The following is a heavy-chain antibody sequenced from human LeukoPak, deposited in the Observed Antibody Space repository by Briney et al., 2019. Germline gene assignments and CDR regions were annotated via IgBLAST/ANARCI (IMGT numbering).Heavy chain of an antibody. D-gene: IGHD5-18*01. Sequence: GGSLRLSCAASGFTLSSYGMHWVRQAPGKGLEWVAVISYDGSNKYYADSVKGRFTISRDNSKNTQYLQMNSLRAEDTAVYYCAKNIAMVTAYYFDYWGQGTLVTVSS. CDR3: AKNIAMVTAYYFDY. V-gene: IGHV3-30*18. CDR1: GFTLSSYG. J-gene: IGHJ4*02. CDR2: ISYDGSNK.